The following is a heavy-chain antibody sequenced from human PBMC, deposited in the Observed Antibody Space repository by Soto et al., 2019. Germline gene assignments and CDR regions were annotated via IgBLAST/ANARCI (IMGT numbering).Heavy chain of an antibody. D-gene: IGHD2-2*01. CDR1: GGTFSSYA. J-gene: IGHJ6*02. CDR2: IIPISGTA. CDR3: VRSQGSSTSLEIYYYYNYGMDV. Sequence: QVQLVQSGAEVKKPGSSVKVSCKASGGTFSSYAISWVRQAPGQGLEWMGGIIPISGTANYAQKFQGRVTITADESTSTAYMELSSLRSEDTAVYYCVRSQGSSTSLEIYYYYNYGMDVWGQGTTVTVSS. V-gene: IGHV1-69*01.